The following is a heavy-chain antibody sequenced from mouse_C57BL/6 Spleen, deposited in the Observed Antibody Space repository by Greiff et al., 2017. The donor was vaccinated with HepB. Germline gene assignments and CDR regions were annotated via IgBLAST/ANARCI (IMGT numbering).Heavy chain of an antibody. J-gene: IGHJ3*01. CDR1: GYTFTSYW. Sequence: VQLQQPGAELVMPGASVKLSCKASGYTFTSYWMHWVKQRPGQGLEWIGEIDPSDSYTNYNQKFKGKSTLTVAKSSSTAYMQLSSLTSEDSAVYYCARGDYDEGFAYWGQGTLVTVSA. CDR3: ARGDYDEGFAY. CDR2: IDPSDSYT. D-gene: IGHD2-4*01. V-gene: IGHV1-69*01.